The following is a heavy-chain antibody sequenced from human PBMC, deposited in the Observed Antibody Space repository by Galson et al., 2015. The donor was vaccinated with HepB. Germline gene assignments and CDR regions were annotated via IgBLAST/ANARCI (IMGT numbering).Heavy chain of an antibody. CDR3: TKGYGLFES. V-gene: IGHV3-23*01. CDR2: ISGSGTST. CDR1: GFTFSTYA. Sequence: SLRLSCAASGFTFSTYAMSWVRQAPGKWLEWVSGISGSGTSTYYADSVKGRFTISRDNSKNTLHLQMNSLRAEDTAVYYCTKGYGLFESWGQGSLVTVSS. J-gene: IGHJ5*01. D-gene: IGHD5-18*01.